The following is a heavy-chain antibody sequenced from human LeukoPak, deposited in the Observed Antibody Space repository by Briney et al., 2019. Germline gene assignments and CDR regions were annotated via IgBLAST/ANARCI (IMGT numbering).Heavy chain of an antibody. CDR3: TSVRRGANYYYYMDV. CDR2: IYSGGTT. J-gene: IGHJ6*03. D-gene: IGHD3-10*01. CDR1: GFTVSSNY. Sequence: GGSLRLSCAASGFTVSSNYMSWVRQAPGKGLEWVSVIYSGGTTFYADSVKGRFTISRDNSKNTLYLQMNSLSAEDTAVYYCTSVRRGANYYYYMDVWGKGTTVTVSS. V-gene: IGHV3-53*01.